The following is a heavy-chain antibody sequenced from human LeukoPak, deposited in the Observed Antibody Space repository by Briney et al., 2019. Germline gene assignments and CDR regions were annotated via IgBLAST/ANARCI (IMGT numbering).Heavy chain of an antibody. CDR1: GSSIGTYS. J-gene: IGHJ3*02. CDR3: ARHRAEMATITDDAFDM. D-gene: IGHD5-24*01. V-gene: IGHV4-4*09. CDR2: NYSTGST. Sequence: SETQSLTCTVSGSSIGTYSWSWIRQPPGKGLEWIGYNYSTGSTHYNPSLKSRATMSLDTSKNQFSLRLSSVTAADTAVFYCARHRAEMATITDDAFDMWGQGTMVTVSS.